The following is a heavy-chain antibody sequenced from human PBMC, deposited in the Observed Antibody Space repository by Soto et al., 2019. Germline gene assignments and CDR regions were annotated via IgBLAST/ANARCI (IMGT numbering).Heavy chain of an antibody. J-gene: IGHJ4*02. V-gene: IGHV3-73*01. CDR3: IAYCSSGSCYNTYLDY. CDR2: ISKDSGRATRYAT. CDR1: GFIFRDWF. D-gene: IGHD2-15*01. Sequence: GGSLRLSCAASGFIFRDWFMSWIRQAPGKGLEWISYISKDSGRATRYATAYAASVKGRFTISRDDSKNTAYLQMNSLKTEDTAVYYCIAYCSSGSCYNTYLDYWGQGTRVTVSS.